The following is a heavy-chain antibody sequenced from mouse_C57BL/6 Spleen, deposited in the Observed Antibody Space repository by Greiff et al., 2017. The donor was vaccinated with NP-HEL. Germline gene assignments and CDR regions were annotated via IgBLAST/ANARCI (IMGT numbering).Heavy chain of an antibody. CDR2: INPNNGGT. CDR3: ARERYYYGSSYWYCDV. D-gene: IGHD1-1*01. CDR1: GYTFTDYN. Sequence: EVQLQQSGPELVKPGASVKMSCKASGYTFTDYNMHWVKQSHGKSLEWIGYINPNNGGTSYNQKFKGKATLTVNKSSSTAYMELRSLTSEDSAVYYCARERYYYGSSYWYCDVWGTGTTVTVSS. J-gene: IGHJ1*03. V-gene: IGHV1-22*01.